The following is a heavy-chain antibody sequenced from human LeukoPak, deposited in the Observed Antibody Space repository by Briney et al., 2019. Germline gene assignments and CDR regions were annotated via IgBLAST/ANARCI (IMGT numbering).Heavy chain of an antibody. CDR2: IYPVDFDT. CDR1: GYRITSYW. CDR3: AMAGDSSTSCYRCFDY. Sequence: GESLNISYHASGYRITSYWIGGLRHLRRKGLEWMGIIYPVDFDTRYSPSFQGQITISADKSITTAYLQWSSLQAADTAMYYCAMAGDSSTSCYRCFDYWGQGTLVTVSS. V-gene: IGHV5-51*03. J-gene: IGHJ4*02. D-gene: IGHD2-2*02.